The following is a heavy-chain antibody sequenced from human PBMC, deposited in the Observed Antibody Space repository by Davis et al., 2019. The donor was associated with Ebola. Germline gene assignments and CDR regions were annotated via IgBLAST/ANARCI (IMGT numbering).Heavy chain of an antibody. V-gene: IGHV3-21*01. CDR1: GFTFSSYT. CDR2: ISSSSSYI. D-gene: IGHD2-2*01. Sequence: GESLKISCAASGFTFSSYTMNWVRQAPGKGLEWVSSISSSSSYIYYADSVKGRFTISRDNAKNSLYLQMNSLRAEDTAVYYCARGDRSRTSCSAPDYYYYYMDVWGKGTTVTVSS. J-gene: IGHJ6*03. CDR3: ARGDRSRTSCSAPDYYYYYMDV.